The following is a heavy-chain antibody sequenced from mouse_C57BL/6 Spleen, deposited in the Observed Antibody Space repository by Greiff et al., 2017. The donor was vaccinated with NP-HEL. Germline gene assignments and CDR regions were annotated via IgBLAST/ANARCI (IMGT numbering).Heavy chain of an antibody. D-gene: IGHD4-1*01. CDR2: IYPGDGDT. CDR3: ARQETGTGFDY. CDR1: GYAFSSYW. Sequence: VQLQQSGAELVKPGASVKISCKASGYAFSSYWMNWVKQRPGKGLEWIGQIYPGDGDTNYNGKFKGKATLTADKSSRTAYMQLSSLTSEDSAVYCCARQETGTGFDYWGQGTTLTVSS. J-gene: IGHJ2*01. V-gene: IGHV1-80*01.